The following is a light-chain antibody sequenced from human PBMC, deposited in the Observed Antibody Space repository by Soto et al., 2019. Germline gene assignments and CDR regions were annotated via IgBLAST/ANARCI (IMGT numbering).Light chain of an antibody. CDR2: LNSDGSH. Sequence: QSVLTQSPSASASLGASVKLTCTLSSGHSSYAIAWHQQQPEKGPRYLMKLNSDGSHSKGDGTPDRFSGSSSGAERYLTISSLQSEDEADYYCQTWGTGIVVFGGGTQLTVL. CDR3: QTWGTGIVV. J-gene: IGLJ2*01. V-gene: IGLV4-69*01. CDR1: SGHSSYA.